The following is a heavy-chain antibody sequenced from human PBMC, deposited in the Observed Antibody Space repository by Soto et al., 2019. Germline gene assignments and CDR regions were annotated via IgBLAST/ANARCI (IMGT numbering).Heavy chain of an antibody. D-gene: IGHD3-9*01. Sequence: EVQLLESGGDLVQPGGALRLTCTASGFTFSDYAMNWVRQAPGKGLEWVSTISSSGDSTYYADSVKGRFTISRDNSKNTLSLQMNSLRAEDTAVDYCARDHSTGYADYWGQGTLATVSS. J-gene: IGHJ4*02. CDR2: ISSSGDST. CDR3: ARDHSTGYADY. CDR1: GFTFSDYA. V-gene: IGHV3-23*01.